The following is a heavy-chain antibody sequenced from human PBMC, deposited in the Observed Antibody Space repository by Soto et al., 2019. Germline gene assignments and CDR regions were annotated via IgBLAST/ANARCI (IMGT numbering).Heavy chain of an antibody. D-gene: IGHD3-10*01. CDR1: GGSISSSNW. J-gene: IGHJ6*02. Sequence: PPEAPSLTCAHSGGSISSSNWWSGVRQPPGRGLECIGEIYHSGSTSYNPSLKRRVTISVDKSKNQFSLKLSSVTAADTALYYCANCKYGSGSSGMDVWGQGTTVTDSS. V-gene: IGHV4-4*03. CDR3: ANCKYGSGSSGMDV. CDR2: IYHSGST.